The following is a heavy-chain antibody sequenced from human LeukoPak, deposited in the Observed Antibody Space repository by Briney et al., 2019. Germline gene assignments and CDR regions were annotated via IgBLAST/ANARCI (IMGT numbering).Heavy chain of an antibody. D-gene: IGHD4-17*01. CDR3: ARDHDYGDYDS. Sequence: GGSLRLSCAASGFSFSDYYISWIRQAPGRELEWISYISSSGVSIHYADSVKGRFTVSRDNTEKLVYLQMNSLRVEDTAVYYCARDHDYGDYDSWGQGTLVTASS. J-gene: IGHJ5*01. CDR1: GFSFSDYY. CDR2: ISSSGVSI. V-gene: IGHV3-11*04.